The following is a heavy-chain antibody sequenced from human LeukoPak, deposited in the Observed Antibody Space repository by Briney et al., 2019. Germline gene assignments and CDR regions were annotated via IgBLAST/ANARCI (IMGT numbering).Heavy chain of an antibody. V-gene: IGHV4-59*08. D-gene: IGHD1-26*01. CDR1: GGSIDNYY. CDR3: ARHGSYPFPIDY. Sequence: SETLSLTCNVSGGSIDNYYWSWIRQPPGKGLEWIGYIYYSGSTNYNPSLKSRVTISVDTSKNQFSLKLSSVTAADTAVYYCARHGSYPFPIDYWGQGTLVTVSS. J-gene: IGHJ4*02. CDR2: IYYSGST.